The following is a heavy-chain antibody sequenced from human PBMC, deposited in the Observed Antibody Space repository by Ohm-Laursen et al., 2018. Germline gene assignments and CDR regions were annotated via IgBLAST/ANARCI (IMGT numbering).Heavy chain of an antibody. D-gene: IGHD1-7*01. J-gene: IGHJ4*02. Sequence: SLRLSCSASGFIFSDYSMNWIRQAPGKGLEWVSYISGTGSTTYYADSVKGRFTISRDNAKNSLYLQMNSLRAEDTAVYYCARRSITGTTEFDYWGQGTLVTVSS. V-gene: IGHV3-11*01. CDR3: ARRSITGTTEFDY. CDR2: ISGTGSTT. CDR1: GFIFSDYS.